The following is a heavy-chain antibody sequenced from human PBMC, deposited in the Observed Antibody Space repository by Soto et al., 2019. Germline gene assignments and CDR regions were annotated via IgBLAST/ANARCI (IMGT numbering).Heavy chain of an antibody. CDR3: ARDQGLDDYSDYLGWLDP. Sequence: WTWIRQPPGKGLEWIGYIYYSGSTYYSGSTNYNPSLKSRVTISVDTSKNQFSLNLSSVTAADTAVYYCARDQGLDDYSDYLGWLDPWGQGTPVTVSS. D-gene: IGHD4-17*01. V-gene: IGHV4-59*01. J-gene: IGHJ5*02. CDR2: IYYSGSTYYSGST.